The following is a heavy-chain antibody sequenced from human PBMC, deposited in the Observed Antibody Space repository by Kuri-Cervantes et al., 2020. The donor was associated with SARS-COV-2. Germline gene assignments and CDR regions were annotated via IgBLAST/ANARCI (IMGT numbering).Heavy chain of an antibody. V-gene: IGHV4-59*05. CDR3: ARAPQYSSRFDY. CDR1: GGSISSYY. CDR2: IYYSGST. D-gene: IGHD6-13*01. Sequence: ESLKISCTVSGGSISSYYWSWIRQPPGKGLEWIGSIYYSGSTYYNPSLKSRVTISVDTSKNQFSLKLSSVTAADTAVYYCARAPQYSSRFDYWGQGTLVTVSS. J-gene: IGHJ4*02.